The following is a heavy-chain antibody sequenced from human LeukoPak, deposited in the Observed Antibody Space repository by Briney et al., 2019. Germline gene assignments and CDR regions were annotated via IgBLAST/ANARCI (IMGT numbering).Heavy chain of an antibody. V-gene: IGHV3-9*01. CDR2: ISWNSGSI. CDR1: GFTFSSYG. J-gene: IGHJ4*02. Sequence: GRSLRLSCAASGFTFSSYGMHWVRQAPGKGLEWVSGISWNSGSIGYADSVKGRFTISRDNAKNSLYLQMNSLRAEDTALYYCAKEGYCTNGVCYGLDYWGQGTLVTVSS. CDR3: AKEGYCTNGVCYGLDY. D-gene: IGHD2-8*01.